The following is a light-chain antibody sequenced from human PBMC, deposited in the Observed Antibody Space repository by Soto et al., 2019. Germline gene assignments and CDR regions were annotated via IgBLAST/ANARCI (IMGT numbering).Light chain of an antibody. CDR1: QSISSW. CDR3: QQYNSYSPSLT. V-gene: IGKV1-5*01. CDR2: DAS. J-gene: IGKJ4*01. Sequence: DIQMTQSPSTLSASVGDRVTITCRASQSISSWLAWYQQKPGKAPRLLIYDASTLESGVPSRFSGSGSGTEFTLTISSLQPDDFATYYCQQYNSYSPSLTFGGGTK.